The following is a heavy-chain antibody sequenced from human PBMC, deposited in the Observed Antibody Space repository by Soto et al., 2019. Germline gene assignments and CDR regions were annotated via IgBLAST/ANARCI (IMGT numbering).Heavy chain of an antibody. CDR2: ISSSSSYI. CDR3: ARDVPSVYYYDSSGYSGIDY. D-gene: IGHD3-22*01. J-gene: IGHJ4*02. V-gene: IGHV3-21*01. CDR1: GFTFSSYS. Sequence: EVQLVESGGGLVKPGGSLRLSCAASGFTFSSYSMNWVRQAPGKGLEWVSSISSSSSYIYYADSVKGRFTISRDNAKNSLYLQMNSLRAEDTAVYYCARDVPSVYYYDSSGYSGIDYWGQGTLVTVSS.